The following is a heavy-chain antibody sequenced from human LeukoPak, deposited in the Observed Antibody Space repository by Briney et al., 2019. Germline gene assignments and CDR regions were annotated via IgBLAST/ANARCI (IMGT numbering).Heavy chain of an antibody. CDR3: ARETRDSNWNSVAYLDH. Sequence: ASVRVSCKASGGTFSGNSITWVRQAPGQGLEWMGRFIPTLNTTNYAQDFQGRVTLTADKSTSTAYMELMSLGSEDTAVYYCARETRDSNWNSVAYLDHWGQGTLVTVSS. J-gene: IGHJ4*02. CDR2: FIPTLNTT. CDR1: GGTFSGNS. D-gene: IGHD1-7*01. V-gene: IGHV1-69*08.